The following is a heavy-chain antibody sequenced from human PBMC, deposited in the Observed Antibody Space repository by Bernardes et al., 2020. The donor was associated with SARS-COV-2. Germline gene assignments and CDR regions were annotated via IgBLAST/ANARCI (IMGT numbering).Heavy chain of an antibody. D-gene: IGHD1-26*01. Sequence: GGSLRLSCAASGFTVSNDFINWVRQAPGKGLEWVSGIYSGTDIKYADSVKGRFTISRDNAKNLLYLQMDSLRAEDTAVYYCARIDEETGRDYWGQGTLVTVSS. V-gene: IGHV3-66*01. CDR2: IYSGTDI. J-gene: IGHJ4*02. CDR1: GFTVSNDF. CDR3: ARIDEETGRDY.